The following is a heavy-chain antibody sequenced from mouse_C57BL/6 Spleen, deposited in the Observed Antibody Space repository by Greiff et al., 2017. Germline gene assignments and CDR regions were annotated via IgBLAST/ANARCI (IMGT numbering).Heavy chain of an antibody. CDR3: ARGGYYDYFYAMDY. V-gene: IGHV1-80*01. J-gene: IGHJ4*01. CDR1: GYAFSSYW. D-gene: IGHD2-4*01. CDR2: IYPGDGDT. Sequence: VQLQQSGAELVKPGASVKISCKASGYAFSSYWMNWVKQRPGKGLEWIGQIYPGDGDTNYNGKFKGKATLTADKSSSTAYMQLSSLTSEDSAVYFCARGGYYDYFYAMDYWGQGTSVTVSS.